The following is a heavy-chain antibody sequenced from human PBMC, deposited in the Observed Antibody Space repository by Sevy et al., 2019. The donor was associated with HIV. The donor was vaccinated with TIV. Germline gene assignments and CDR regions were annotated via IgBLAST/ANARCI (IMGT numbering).Heavy chain of an antibody. D-gene: IGHD3-3*01. CDR1: GGSFSGYY. CDR3: ARVLTIFGVVTDNWYFDL. CDR2: INHSGST. V-gene: IGHV4-34*01. Sequence: SETLSLTCAVYGGSFSGYYWSWIRQPPGKGLEWIGEINHSGSTNYNPSLKSRVTVSVDTSKNQFSLKLSSVTAADTAVYYCARVLTIFGVVTDNWYFDLWGRGTLVTVSS. J-gene: IGHJ2*01.